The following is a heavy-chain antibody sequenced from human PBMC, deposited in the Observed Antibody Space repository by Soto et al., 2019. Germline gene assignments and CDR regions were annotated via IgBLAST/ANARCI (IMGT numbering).Heavy chain of an antibody. CDR1: GGSISSYY. J-gene: IGHJ5*02. D-gene: IGHD3-9*01. Sequence: SETLSLTCTVSGGSISSYYWSWIRQPPGKGLEWIGYIYYSGSTNYNPSLKSRVTISVDTSKNQFSLKLSSVTAADTAVYYCARVILTGYKKGFDPWGQGTLVTV. CDR2: IYYSGST. CDR3: ARVILTGYKKGFDP. V-gene: IGHV4-59*01.